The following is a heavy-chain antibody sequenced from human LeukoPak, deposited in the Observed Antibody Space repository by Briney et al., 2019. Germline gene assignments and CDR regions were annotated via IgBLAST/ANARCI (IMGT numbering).Heavy chain of an antibody. Sequence: ASVKVPCKASGYTFTGYYMHWVRQAPGQGLEWMGWINPNSGGTNYAQEFQGRVTMTRDTSISTAYMELSRLRSDDTAVYYCARDRVGATAYWGQGTLVTVSS. CDR3: ARDRVGATAY. D-gene: IGHD1-26*01. J-gene: IGHJ4*02. CDR2: INPNSGGT. CDR1: GYTFTGYY. V-gene: IGHV1-2*02.